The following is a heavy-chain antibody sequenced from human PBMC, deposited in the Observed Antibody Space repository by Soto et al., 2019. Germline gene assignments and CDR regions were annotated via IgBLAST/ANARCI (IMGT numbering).Heavy chain of an antibody. J-gene: IGHJ4*02. CDR2: INPNSGGT. CDR3: ARGRPYYYDSSGYSYDY. Sequence: ASVKVSCKASGYTFTGYYMHWVRHAPGQGLEWMGWINPNSGGTNYAQKFQGWVTMTRDTSISTAYMELSRLRSDDTAVYYCARGRPYYYDSSGYSYDYWGQGTLVTVSS. D-gene: IGHD3-22*01. CDR1: GYTFTGYY. V-gene: IGHV1-2*04.